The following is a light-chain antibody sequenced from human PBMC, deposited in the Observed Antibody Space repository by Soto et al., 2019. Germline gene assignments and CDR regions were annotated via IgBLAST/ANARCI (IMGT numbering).Light chain of an antibody. Sequence: QSAPTQPASVSGSPGQSITISCTGTTSDVGGYHYVSWYQHHPGKAPTLMIYEVTKRPSGVSNRFSGSKSGNTASLTISGLQAEDEADYYCTSYTSSSTVVFGGGTKVTVL. CDR1: TSDVGGYHY. CDR2: EVT. V-gene: IGLV2-14*01. J-gene: IGLJ2*01. CDR3: TSYTSSSTVV.